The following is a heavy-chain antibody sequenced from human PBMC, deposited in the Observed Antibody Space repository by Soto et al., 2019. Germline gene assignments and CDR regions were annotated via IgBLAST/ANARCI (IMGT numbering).Heavy chain of an antibody. J-gene: IGHJ3*02. CDR2: IIPIFGTA. V-gene: IGHV1-69*01. Sequence: QVQLVQSGAEVKKPGSSVKVSCKASGGTFSSYAISWVRQAPGQGLEWMGGIIPIFGTANYEQKFQGRVTITEDESTSTAYMELSSLRSEDTAVYYCARGSYCSSTSCFSYAFDIWGQGTMVTVSS. D-gene: IGHD2-2*01. CDR1: GGTFSSYA. CDR3: ARGSYCSSTSCFSYAFDI.